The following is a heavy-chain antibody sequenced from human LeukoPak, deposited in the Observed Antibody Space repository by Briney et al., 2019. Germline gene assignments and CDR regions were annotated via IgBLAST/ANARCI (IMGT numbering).Heavy chain of an antibody. Sequence: GGSLRLSCAASGFTFSSYGMHWVRQAPGKGLEWVAVISYDGSNKYYADSVKGRFTISRGNSKNTLYLQMNSLRAEDTAVYYCAKGGYSGYDPEGGDYFDYWGQGTLVTVSS. CDR3: AKGGYSGYDPEGGDYFDY. V-gene: IGHV3-30*18. CDR2: ISYDGSNK. D-gene: IGHD5-12*01. J-gene: IGHJ4*02. CDR1: GFTFSSYG.